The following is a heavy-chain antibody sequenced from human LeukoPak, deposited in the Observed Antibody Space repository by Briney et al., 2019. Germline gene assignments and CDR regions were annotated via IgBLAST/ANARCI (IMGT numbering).Heavy chain of an antibody. J-gene: IGHJ4*02. D-gene: IGHD3-3*01. V-gene: IGHV4-34*01. CDR3: ARDHSAIFGVVIV. Sequence: PSETLSLTCTVSGGSISSYYWSWIRQPPGKGLEWIGEINHSGSTNYNPSLKSRVTISVDTSKNQFSLKLSSVTAADTAVYYCARDHSAIFGVVIVWGQGTLVTVSS. CDR1: GGSISSYY. CDR2: INHSGST.